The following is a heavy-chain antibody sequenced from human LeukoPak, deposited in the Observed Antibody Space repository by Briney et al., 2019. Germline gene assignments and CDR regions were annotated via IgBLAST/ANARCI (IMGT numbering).Heavy chain of an antibody. D-gene: IGHD3-22*01. Sequence: GGSLRLSCAASGIIFRNYGMLWVRQAPGKGLEWVALIWDDGSNEDYADSVKGRFTISRDNSKNTLYLQMNSLGAEDTAIYYCARDYGYSPFDYWGQGTLATVSS. CDR1: GIIFRNYG. J-gene: IGHJ4*02. CDR2: IWDDGSNE. CDR3: ARDYGYSPFDY. V-gene: IGHV3-33*01.